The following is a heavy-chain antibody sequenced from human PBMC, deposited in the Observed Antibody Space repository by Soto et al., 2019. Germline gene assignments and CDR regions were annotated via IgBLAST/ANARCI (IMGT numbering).Heavy chain of an antibody. CDR1: GYSFTSYW. Sequence: GESLKISCKGSGYSFTSYWIGWVRQMPGKGLEWMGIIYPGDSDTSYSPSFQGQVAISADKSISTAYLQWSSLKASDAAMYYCASSLYDYGMDVWGQGTTVTVSS. J-gene: IGHJ6*02. V-gene: IGHV5-51*01. CDR3: ASSLYDYGMDV. CDR2: IYPGDSDT.